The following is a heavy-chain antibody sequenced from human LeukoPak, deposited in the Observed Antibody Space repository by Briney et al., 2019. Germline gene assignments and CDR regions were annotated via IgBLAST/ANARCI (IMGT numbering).Heavy chain of an antibody. CDR1: GDSVSSNSAA. Sequence: SQTLSLTCAIPGDSVSSNSAAWNWIRQSPSRGLEWLGRTYYRSKWYYDYAVAVKSRISINPDTSKNQFSLQLSSVTPEDTAVYYCARDPVGGSTIFDYWGQGTLVTVSS. CDR3: ARDPVGGSTIFDY. V-gene: IGHV6-1*01. D-gene: IGHD1-26*01. J-gene: IGHJ4*02. CDR2: TYYRSKWYY.